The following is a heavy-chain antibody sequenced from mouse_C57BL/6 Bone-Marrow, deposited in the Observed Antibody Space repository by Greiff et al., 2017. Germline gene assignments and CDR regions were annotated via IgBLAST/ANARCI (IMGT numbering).Heavy chain of an antibody. V-gene: IGHV1-50*01. CDR2: IDPSDSYP. D-gene: IGHD1-1*01. J-gene: IGHJ1*03. Sequence: VQLQQPGAELVKPGASVKLSCKASGYTFTSYWMQWVKQRPGQGLEWIGEIDPSDSYPNYNQKFKGKATLTVDTSSSTAYMQLSSLTSEDSAVYYCARKGYYGSKDWYFDVWGTGTTVTVSS. CDR3: ARKGYYGSKDWYFDV. CDR1: GYTFTSYW.